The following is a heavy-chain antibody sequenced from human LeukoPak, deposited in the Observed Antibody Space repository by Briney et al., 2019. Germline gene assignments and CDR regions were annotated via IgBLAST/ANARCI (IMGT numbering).Heavy chain of an antibody. J-gene: IGHJ5*02. V-gene: IGHV1-2*02. D-gene: IGHD3-10*01. CDR2: INPNSGGT. CDR3: AREAVGGVYYGSGSYFARWFDP. CDR1: GYTFTGYY. Sequence: GASVKVSCKASGYTFTGYYMHWVRQAPGQGLEWMGWINPNSGGTNYAQKFQGRVTMTRDTSISTAYMELSRLRSDDTAVYYCAREAVGGVYYGSGSYFARWFDPWGQGTLATVSS.